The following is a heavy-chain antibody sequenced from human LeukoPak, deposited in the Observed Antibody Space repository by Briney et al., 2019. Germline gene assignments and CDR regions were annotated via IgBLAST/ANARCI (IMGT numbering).Heavy chain of an antibody. V-gene: IGHV4-4*07. CDR1: GGSISSYY. CDR2: IYTSGST. J-gene: IGHJ6*03. Sequence: SSETLSLTCTVSGGSISSYYWSWLRQPAGKGLEWIGRIYTSGSTNYNPSLKSRVTMSVGTSKNQFSLKLSSVTAADTAVYYCARVMFGELPSSYYYYMDVWGKGTTVTVSS. CDR3: ARVMFGELPSSYYYYMDV. D-gene: IGHD3-10*02.